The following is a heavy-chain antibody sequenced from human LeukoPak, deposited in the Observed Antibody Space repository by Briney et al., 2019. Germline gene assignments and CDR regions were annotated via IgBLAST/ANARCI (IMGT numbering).Heavy chain of an antibody. V-gene: IGHV3-11*01. Sequence: GGSPRVSCVDSGLTFTVYNTSWICQALGKGVEWVSYISSSVGTIYYAESVKGRFTISRDNAKYSLYLQMNSLRAEDTAVYYCARASLGYCSSTSCYRSRYYYYYMDVWGKGTTVTISS. D-gene: IGHD2-2*01. J-gene: IGHJ6*03. CDR3: ARASLGYCSSTSCYRSRYYYYYMDV. CDR1: GLTFTVYN. CDR2: ISSSVGTI.